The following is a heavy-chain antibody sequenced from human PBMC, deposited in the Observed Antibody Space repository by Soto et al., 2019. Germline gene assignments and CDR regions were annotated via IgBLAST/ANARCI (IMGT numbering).Heavy chain of an antibody. J-gene: IGHJ6*02. CDR1: GGSISSGDYY. Sequence: QVQLQESGPGLVKPSQTLSLTCTVSGGSISSGDYYWSWIRQPPGKGLEWIGYIYYSGSTYYNPSPQSRVTISVAASQIQFSLKLSSVTAADTAVYYCASASPVVTDVWCQATTVTVSS. CDR3: ASASPVVTDV. CDR2: IYYSGST. V-gene: IGHV4-30-4*01. D-gene: IGHD5-18*01.